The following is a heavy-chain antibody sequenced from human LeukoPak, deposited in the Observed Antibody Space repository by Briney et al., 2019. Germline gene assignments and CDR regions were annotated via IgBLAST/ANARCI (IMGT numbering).Heavy chain of an antibody. CDR3: ARDGFSNYVFGWFDP. V-gene: IGHV1-8*03. Sequence: ASVKVSCKASGYTFTSYDINWVRQATGQGLEWMGWMNPNSGNTGYAQKFQGRVTITRNTSISTAYMELSSLRSEDTAVYYCARDGFSNYVFGWFDPWGQGTLVTVSS. D-gene: IGHD4-11*01. CDR2: MNPNSGNT. CDR1: GYTFTSYD. J-gene: IGHJ5*02.